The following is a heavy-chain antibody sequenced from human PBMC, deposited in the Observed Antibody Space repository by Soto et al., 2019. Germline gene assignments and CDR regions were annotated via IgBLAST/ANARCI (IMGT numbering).Heavy chain of an antibody. D-gene: IGHD1-26*01. CDR2: ISAGVSST. J-gene: IGHJ4*02. CDR1: GFTFSSYA. V-gene: IGHV3-23*01. Sequence: SGGSLRLSCAASGFTFSSYAMSWVRQAPGKGLEWVSGISAGVSSTYYPDSVKGRFTISRDNSKNTLYLQMNSLRVEDTAVYYCADRGEWAFNFDYWGQGTLVTV. CDR3: ADRGEWAFNFDY.